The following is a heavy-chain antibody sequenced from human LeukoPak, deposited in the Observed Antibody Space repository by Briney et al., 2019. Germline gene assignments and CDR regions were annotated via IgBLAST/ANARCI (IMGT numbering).Heavy chain of an antibody. Sequence: SETLSLTCTVAGGSISSYDWSWIRQPAGKGLEWIGRIYTSGSTSYNPSLKSRVTMSVDTSKNQFSLKLSSVTAADTAVYYCARDHCSSTSCYSDYWGQGTLVTVSS. V-gene: IGHV4-4*07. D-gene: IGHD2-2*02. CDR3: ARDHCSSTSCYSDY. CDR1: GGSISSYD. J-gene: IGHJ4*02. CDR2: IYTSGST.